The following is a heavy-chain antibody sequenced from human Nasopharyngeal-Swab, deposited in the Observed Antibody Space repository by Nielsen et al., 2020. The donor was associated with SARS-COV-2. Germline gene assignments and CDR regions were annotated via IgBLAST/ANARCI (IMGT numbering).Heavy chain of an antibody. CDR2: IIHSGGT. D-gene: IGHD3-22*01. Sequence: SETLSLTCAVSGGSISSNTWWGCVRQTPGMGLEWIGEIIHSGGTNYNPALKSRVTISVDKSKNQLSLEVTSVTAADTAVYYCARAMIVVVINAFDIWGQGTMVTVSS. CDR3: ARAMIVVVINAFDI. V-gene: IGHV4-4*02. J-gene: IGHJ3*02. CDR1: GGSISSNTW.